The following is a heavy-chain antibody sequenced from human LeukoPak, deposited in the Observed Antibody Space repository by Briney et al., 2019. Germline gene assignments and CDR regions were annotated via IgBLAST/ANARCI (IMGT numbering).Heavy chain of an antibody. D-gene: IGHD5-18*01. CDR2: IYYSGST. CDR1: GGSISSYY. J-gene: IGHJ4*02. CDR3: ARDLRSYGFDY. Sequence: SETLSLTCTVSGGSISSYYWSWIRQPPGRGLEWIGYIYYSGSTNYNPSLKSRVTISVDTSKNQFSLKLSPVTAADTAVYYCARDLRSYGFDYWGQGTLVTVSS. V-gene: IGHV4-59*01.